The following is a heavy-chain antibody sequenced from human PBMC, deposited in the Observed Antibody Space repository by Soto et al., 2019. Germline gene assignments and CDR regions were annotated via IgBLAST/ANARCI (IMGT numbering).Heavy chain of an antibody. Sequence: QVQLVESGGGVVQPGRSLRLSCAASGFTFSSYAMHWVRQAPGKGLEWVAVISYDGSNKYYADSVKGRFTISRDNSKNTLYLQTNSLRAEDTAVYYCARGSSGWYKDAFDIWGQGTMVTVSS. D-gene: IGHD6-19*01. CDR1: GFTFSSYA. J-gene: IGHJ3*02. V-gene: IGHV3-30-3*01. CDR2: ISYDGSNK. CDR3: ARGSSGWYKDAFDI.